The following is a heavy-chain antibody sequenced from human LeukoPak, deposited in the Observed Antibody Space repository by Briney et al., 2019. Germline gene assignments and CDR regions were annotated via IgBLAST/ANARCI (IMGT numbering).Heavy chain of an antibody. D-gene: IGHD6-19*01. CDR1: GFTFSSCS. CDR2: ISSSSSLI. Sequence: GESLRLSCAASGFTFSSCSMFWVRQAPGKGLEWVSSISSSSSLIYYADSVKGRFTISRDNAKNSLYLQMNSLRAEDTAMYFCARGVISVALVDYWGQGTLVTVSS. J-gene: IGHJ4*02. V-gene: IGHV3-21*01. CDR3: ARGVISVALVDY.